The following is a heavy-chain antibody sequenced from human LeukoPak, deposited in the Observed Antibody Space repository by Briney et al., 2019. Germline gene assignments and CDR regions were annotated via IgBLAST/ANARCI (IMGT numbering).Heavy chain of an antibody. Sequence: GASVTVSCKVSGYTLTELSMHWVRQAPGKGLEWMGGFDPEDGEAIYTQKFQGRVTMTEDTSTDTAYIELSSLRSDDTAVYYCAADEGFLLSNWGQGTLVTVSS. CDR2: FDPEDGEA. D-gene: IGHD2-15*01. CDR1: GYTLTELS. CDR3: AADEGFLLSN. V-gene: IGHV1-24*01. J-gene: IGHJ4*02.